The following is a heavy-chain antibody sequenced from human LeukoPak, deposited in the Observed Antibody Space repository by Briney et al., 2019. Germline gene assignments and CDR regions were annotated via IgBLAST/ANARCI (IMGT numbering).Heavy chain of an antibody. CDR3: ARGGITMVRGTWFDP. J-gene: IGHJ5*02. CDR2: IYSGGST. V-gene: IGHV3-66*01. D-gene: IGHD3-10*01. CDR1: GFTVSSNY. Sequence: GGSLRLSCAASGFTVSSNYMSWVRQAPGKGLEWVSVIYSGGSTYYADSVKGRFTISRDNSKNTLYLQMNSLRAEDTAVYYCARGGITMVRGTWFDPWSQGTLVTVSS.